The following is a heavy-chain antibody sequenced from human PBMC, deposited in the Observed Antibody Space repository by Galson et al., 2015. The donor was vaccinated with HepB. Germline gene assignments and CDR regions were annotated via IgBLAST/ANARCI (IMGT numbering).Heavy chain of an antibody. V-gene: IGHV4-30-4*01. D-gene: IGHD2-15*01. J-gene: IGHJ5*02. CDR3: ARIYCSGGSCYAQRHNWFDP. CDR2: IYYSGST. Sequence: TLSLTCTVSGGSISSGDYYWSWIRQPPGKGLEWIGYIYYSGSTYYNPSLKSRVTISVDTSKNQFSLKLSSVTAADTAVYYCARIYCSGGSCYAQRHNWFDPWGQGTLVTVSS. CDR1: GGSISSGDYY.